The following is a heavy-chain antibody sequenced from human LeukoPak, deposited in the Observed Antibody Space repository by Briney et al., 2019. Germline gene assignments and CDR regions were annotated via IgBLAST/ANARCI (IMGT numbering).Heavy chain of an antibody. D-gene: IGHD5-12*01. CDR3: ARERVATMVLDYYMDV. Sequence: SETLSLTCAVSGYPISSGYYWGWIRPPPGKGLEWIGIIYHSGSTYYNPSLKSRVTISVDTSKNHFSLKLSSVTAADTAVYYCARERVATMVLDYYMDVWGKGTTVTVSS. V-gene: IGHV4-38-2*02. CDR2: IYHSGST. CDR1: GYPISSGYY. J-gene: IGHJ6*03.